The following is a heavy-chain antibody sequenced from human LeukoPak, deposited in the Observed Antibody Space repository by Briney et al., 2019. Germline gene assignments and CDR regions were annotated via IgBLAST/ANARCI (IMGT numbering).Heavy chain of an antibody. CDR1: GYTFTKYG. Sequence: ASVKVSCKTSGYTFTKYGITWVRQAPGQGLEWMGWSSGYNGNTNYAQKLQGRVTMTTDTSTSTAYMELRSLRSDDTAVYYCARGNYCSGGSCYDGAFDYWGQGTLVTVSS. J-gene: IGHJ4*02. CDR2: SSGYNGNT. CDR3: ARGNYCSGGSCYDGAFDY. D-gene: IGHD2-15*01. V-gene: IGHV1-18*01.